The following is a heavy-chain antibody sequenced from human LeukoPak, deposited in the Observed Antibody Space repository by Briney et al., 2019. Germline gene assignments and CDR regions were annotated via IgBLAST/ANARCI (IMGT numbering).Heavy chain of an antibody. Sequence: PSETLSLTCTVSGGSISSHYWSWIRQPPGKGLEWIGYIYYSGSTNYNPSLKSRVTISVDASKNQFSLKLSSVTAADTAVYYCARGKAVYYGSGSYLFDPWGQGTLVSVSS. V-gene: IGHV4-59*11. CDR2: IYYSGST. CDR1: GGSISSHY. CDR3: ARGKAVYYGSGSYLFDP. D-gene: IGHD3-10*01. J-gene: IGHJ5*02.